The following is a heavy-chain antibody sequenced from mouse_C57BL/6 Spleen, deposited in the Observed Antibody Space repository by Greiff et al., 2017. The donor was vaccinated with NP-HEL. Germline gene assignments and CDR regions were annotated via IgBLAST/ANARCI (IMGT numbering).Heavy chain of an antibody. D-gene: IGHD2-4*01. CDR3: ARSGIYYDYDLGDY. Sequence: QVQLQQSGAELVRPGTSVKVSCKASGYAFTNYLIEWVKQRPGQGLEWIGVINPGSGGTNYNEKFKGKATLTADKSSSTAYMQLSSLTSEDSAVYFCARSGIYYDYDLGDYWGQGTSVTVSS. CDR2: INPGSGGT. V-gene: IGHV1-54*01. CDR1: GYAFTNYL. J-gene: IGHJ4*01.